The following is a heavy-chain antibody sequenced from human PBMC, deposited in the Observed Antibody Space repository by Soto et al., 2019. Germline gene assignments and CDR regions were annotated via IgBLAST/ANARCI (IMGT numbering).Heavy chain of an antibody. CDR1: GDSMTSSSYY. CDR3: ARDRYYYGSGSPYYYGMDV. D-gene: IGHD3-10*01. V-gene: IGHV4-31*03. CDR2: IYYSGST. Sequence: SETLSLTCTVSGDSMTSSSYYWGWIRQPPGKGLEWIGYIYYSGSTYYNPSLKSRVTISVDTSKNQFSLKLSSVTAADTAVYYCARDRYYYGSGSPYYYGMDVWGQGTTVTVSS. J-gene: IGHJ6*02.